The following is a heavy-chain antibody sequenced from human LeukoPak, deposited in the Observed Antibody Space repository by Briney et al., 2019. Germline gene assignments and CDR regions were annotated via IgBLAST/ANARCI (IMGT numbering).Heavy chain of an antibody. CDR3: ARQTYSSGWFYDY. CDR2: IYYSGST. V-gene: IGHV4-59*08. D-gene: IGHD6-19*01. Sequence: SETLSLTCTVSGGSISSYYWNWIRQPPGKGLEWIGYIYYSGSTNYNPSLKSRVTISVDTSKNQFSLKLSSVTAADTAVYYCARQTYSSGWFYDYWGQGTLVTVSS. CDR1: GGSISSYY. J-gene: IGHJ4*02.